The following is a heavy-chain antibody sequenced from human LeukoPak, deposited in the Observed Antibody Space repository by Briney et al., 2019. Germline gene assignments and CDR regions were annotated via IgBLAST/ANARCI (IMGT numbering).Heavy chain of an antibody. CDR2: IYGDGSFT. CDR1: GFTFSSYW. J-gene: IGHJ4*02. Sequence: GGYLRLSCAASGFTFSSYWMHWVRQAPGKGLVWVALIYGDGSFTRYADSVKGRFTISRDNAKNTVYLQMNSLRVEDTAVYYCARVYETNGYLYWGQGSLVTVSS. D-gene: IGHD3-22*01. CDR3: ARVYETNGYLY. V-gene: IGHV3-74*01.